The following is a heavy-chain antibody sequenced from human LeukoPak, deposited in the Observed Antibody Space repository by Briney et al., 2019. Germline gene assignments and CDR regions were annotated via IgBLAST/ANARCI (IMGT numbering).Heavy chain of an antibody. Sequence: PGGSLRLSCAASGFTFSSYWMSWVRQAPGKGLEWVANIKQDGSEKYYVDSVKGRFTISRDNAKNSLYLQMNSLRAEDTAVYYCARGILTGYFNFDYWGQRTLVTVSS. D-gene: IGHD3-9*01. J-gene: IGHJ4*02. CDR2: IKQDGSEK. CDR3: ARGILTGYFNFDY. CDR1: GFTFSSYW. V-gene: IGHV3-7*01.